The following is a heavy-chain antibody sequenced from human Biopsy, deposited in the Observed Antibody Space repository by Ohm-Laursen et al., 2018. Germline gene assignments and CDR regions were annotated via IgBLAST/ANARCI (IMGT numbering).Heavy chain of an antibody. D-gene: IGHD3-22*01. CDR2: VSYSGNT. CDR3: AAYYYDSSGYFYAFHY. CDR1: GGPMTSSDYY. J-gene: IGHJ4*02. V-gene: IGHV4-61*05. Sequence: SDTLSLTWTVSGGPMTSSDYYWSWIRQPLGKGLEWIGYVSYSGNTKYNPSLKSRVIISADTSKNQFSLKLSSVTAADTAMYYCAAYYYDSSGYFYAFHYWGQGTLVTVSS.